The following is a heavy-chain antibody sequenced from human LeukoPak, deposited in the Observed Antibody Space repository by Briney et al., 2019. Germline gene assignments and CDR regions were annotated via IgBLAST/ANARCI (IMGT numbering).Heavy chain of an antibody. J-gene: IGHJ4*02. Sequence: SETLSLTCAVYGGSFSGYYWSWIRQPPGKGLEWIGEINHSGSTNYNPSLKSRVTISVDTSKNQFSLKLSSVTAADTAVYYCARGEGEWLRGSRLFAVGGQGTLVTVSS. D-gene: IGHD5-12*01. CDR3: ARGEGEWLRGSRLFAV. CDR1: GGSFSGYY. V-gene: IGHV4-34*01. CDR2: INHSGST.